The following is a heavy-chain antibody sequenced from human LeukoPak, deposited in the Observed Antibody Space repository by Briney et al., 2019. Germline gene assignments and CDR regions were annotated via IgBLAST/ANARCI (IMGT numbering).Heavy chain of an antibody. CDR2: IRYDGSNE. CDR1: GFTFSSYG. V-gene: IGHV3-30*02. J-gene: IGHJ4*02. CDR3: ARSSLGDY. Sequence: PGGPLRLSCAPSGFTFSSYGMHWVRQAPGKGLEWVAFIRYDGSNEYYADSVKGRFTISRDKSKNTLYLQMNSLRVEDTAVYYCARSSLGDYWGQGTLVTVSS. D-gene: IGHD7-27*01.